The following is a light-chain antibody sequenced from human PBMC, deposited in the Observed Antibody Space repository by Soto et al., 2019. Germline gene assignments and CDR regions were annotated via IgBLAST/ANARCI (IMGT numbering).Light chain of an antibody. J-gene: IGKJ3*01. CDR1: QGVTPAY. Sequence: ELVLTQSPGTLSLSPGERATLSCRASQGVTPAYLAWYQHKPGQAPRLLIYGTSNRATGIPDRFSGSGSGTDFTLTISRLEPEDFAVYSCQQYGGSPLFTFGPGTKVDFK. CDR3: QQYGGSPLFT. V-gene: IGKV3-20*01. CDR2: GTS.